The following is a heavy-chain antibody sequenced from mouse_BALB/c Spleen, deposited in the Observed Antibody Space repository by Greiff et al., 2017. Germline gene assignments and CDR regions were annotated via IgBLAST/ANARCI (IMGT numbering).Heavy chain of an antibody. CDR1: GFAFSGYE. CDR2: ISRGGGST. V-gene: IGHV5-12-1*01. D-gene: IGHD2-1*01. CDR3: ASERGNYDAMDY. Sequence: EVKLVESGGGLVKPGGSLKLSCAASGFAFSGYEMSWVRQTPEKRLEWVAYISRGGGSTYYPDTVKGRFTISRDHAENTLYLQMRSLKSEDTAMYYCASERGNYDAMDYWGQGTSVTVSA. J-gene: IGHJ4*01.